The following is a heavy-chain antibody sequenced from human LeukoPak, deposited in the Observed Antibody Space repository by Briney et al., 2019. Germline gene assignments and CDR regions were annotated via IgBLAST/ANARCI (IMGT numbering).Heavy chain of an antibody. J-gene: IGHJ4*02. CDR1: GGSFSGYY. Sequence: SETLSLTCAVYGGSFSGYYWSWTRQPPGEGLEWIGYIYYSGSTSYNPSLKSRLTTSVDTSKNQFSLKLNSVTAADTAVYYCARLLYSYGKYYFDYWGQGTLVTVSS. CDR2: IYYSGST. D-gene: IGHD5-18*01. V-gene: IGHV4-59*01. CDR3: ARLLYSYGKYYFDY.